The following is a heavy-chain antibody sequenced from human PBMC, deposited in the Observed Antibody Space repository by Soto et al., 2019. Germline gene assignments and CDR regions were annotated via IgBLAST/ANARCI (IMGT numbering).Heavy chain of an antibody. CDR2: FDPEDGET. V-gene: IGHV1-24*01. Sequence: GASVKVSCKVSGYTLTELSMHWVRQAPGKGLEWMGGFDPEDGETIYAQKFQGRVTMTEDTSTDTAYMELSSLRSEDTAVYYCATAGSSSRFPWFDPWGQGTLVTVSS. D-gene: IGHD6-6*01. CDR3: ATAGSSSRFPWFDP. J-gene: IGHJ5*02. CDR1: GYTLTELS.